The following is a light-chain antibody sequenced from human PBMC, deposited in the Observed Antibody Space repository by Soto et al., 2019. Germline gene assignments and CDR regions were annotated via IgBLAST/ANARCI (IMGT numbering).Light chain of an antibody. CDR3: SSYTSSSPLV. CDR2: EVS. CDR1: SSDVGGYNY. V-gene: IGLV2-14*01. Sequence: QSALTQPASVSGSPGQSITISCTGTSSDVGGYNYVSWYQQHPGKAPKLMIYEVSNRPSGVSNRFSGSKSGNTASLTISGLQAEDEADYYCSSYTSSSPLVFGTGTKV. J-gene: IGLJ1*01.